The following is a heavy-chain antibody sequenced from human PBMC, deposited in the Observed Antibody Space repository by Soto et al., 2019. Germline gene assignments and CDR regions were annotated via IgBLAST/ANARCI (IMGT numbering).Heavy chain of an antibody. CDR1: GYKVSTWHNFTSYW. CDR3: PNPPPIYCYDMDV. J-gene: IGHJ6*02. Sequence: GESLKISCMGSGYKVSTWHNFTSYWIGWVRQMPGKGLECMAIICPGDSEYSPSFQGQVTISADRPISTASLQRGSLKAPHNDMYYRPNPPPIYCYDMDVWGQGTTVTVS. CDR2: ICPGDSE. V-gene: IGHV5-51*04.